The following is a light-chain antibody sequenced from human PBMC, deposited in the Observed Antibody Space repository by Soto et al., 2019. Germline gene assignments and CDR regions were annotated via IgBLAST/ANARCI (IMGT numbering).Light chain of an antibody. CDR3: QQADSLPYT. Sequence: DIQMTQSPSSVSASVGDRVTITCRASQGIRSWLAWYQQKPGRAHKLLIYSASSLQSGVPSRFSGSGSGTYFTLTISSLQPEDFATYYCQQADSLPYTFGQGTKLEIK. CDR2: SAS. CDR1: QGIRSW. J-gene: IGKJ2*01. V-gene: IGKV1-12*01.